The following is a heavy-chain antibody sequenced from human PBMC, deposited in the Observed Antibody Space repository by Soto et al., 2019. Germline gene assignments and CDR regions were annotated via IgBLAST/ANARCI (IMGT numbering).Heavy chain of an antibody. J-gene: IGHJ4*02. CDR1: GVTFTSSA. CDR3: AAGPITMVRGVIIGNDY. D-gene: IGHD3-10*01. CDR2: IVVGSGNT. Sequence: ASVKVSCKASGVTFTSSAMQWVRQARGQRLEWIGWIVVGSGNTNYAQKFQERVTITRDMSTSTAYMELSSLRSEDTAVYYCAAGPITMVRGVIIGNDYWGQGTLVTVSS. V-gene: IGHV1-58*02.